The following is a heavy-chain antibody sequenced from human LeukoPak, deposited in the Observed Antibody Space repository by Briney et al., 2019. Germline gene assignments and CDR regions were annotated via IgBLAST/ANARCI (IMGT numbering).Heavy chain of an antibody. CDR1: GYTFTSYA. CDR2: SSPYNGNT. J-gene: IGHJ4*02. D-gene: IGHD6-19*01. V-gene: IGHV1-18*01. CDR3: ARGGTSGWRTPNDDY. Sequence: ASVKVSCKASGYTFTSYAMNWVRQAPGQGLEWMGWSSPYNGNTNYAQKLRGRVTMTTDTSTSTAYMELRSLRSDDTAVYYCARGGTSGWRTPNDDYLGQGTLVTVSS.